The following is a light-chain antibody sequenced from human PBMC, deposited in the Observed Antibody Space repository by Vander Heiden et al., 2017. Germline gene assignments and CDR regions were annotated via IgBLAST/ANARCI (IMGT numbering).Light chain of an antibody. Sequence: QSALTPPASVSGSPGQSNTISCTGTSSDVESSNLVSWYQHHPGKAPKLMIYEVSKRPAVFANRFSGSKSGNTASLTIAGLQAEDEADYYCCSYAGSSTFVVFGGGTKLTVL. CDR1: SSDVESSNL. J-gene: IGLJ2*01. CDR3: CSYAGSSTFVV. CDR2: EVS. V-gene: IGLV2-23*02.